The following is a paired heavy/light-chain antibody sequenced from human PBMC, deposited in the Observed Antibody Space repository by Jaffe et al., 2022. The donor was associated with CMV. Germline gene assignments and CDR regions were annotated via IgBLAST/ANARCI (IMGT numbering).Light chain of an antibody. CDR3: SSYTSSSSYV. CDR1: SSDVGGYNY. V-gene: IGLV2-14*03. J-gene: IGLJ1*01. Sequence: QSALTQPASVSGSPGQSITISCTGTSSDVGGYNYVSWYQQHPGKAPKLMIYDVSNRPSGVSNRFSGSKSGNTASLTISGLQAEDEADYYCSSYTSSSSYVFGTGTKVTVL. CDR2: DVS.
Heavy chain of an antibody. J-gene: IGHJ6*02. V-gene: IGHV3-30*03. CDR2: ISYDGSNK. D-gene: IGHD6-13*01. Sequence: QVQLVESGGGVVQPGRSLRLSCAASGFTFSSYGMHWVRQAPGKGLEWVAVISYDGSNKYYADSVKGRFTISRDNSKNTLYLQMNSLRAEDTAVYYCAGGQLVTFSYYYYGMDVWGQGTTVTVSS. CDR3: AGGQLVTFSYYYYGMDV. CDR1: GFTFSSYG.